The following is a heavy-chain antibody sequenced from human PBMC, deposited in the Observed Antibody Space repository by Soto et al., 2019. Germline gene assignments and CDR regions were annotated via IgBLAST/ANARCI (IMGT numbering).Heavy chain of an antibody. J-gene: IGHJ3*02. Sequence: SETLSLTCAVYGGSFSGYYWSWIRQPPGKGLEWIGEINHSGSTNYNPSLKSRVTISVDTSKNQFSLKLSSVTAADTAVYYCARDLGYCSGGSRYSDDAFDIWGQGTMVTVSS. V-gene: IGHV4-34*01. CDR2: INHSGST. D-gene: IGHD2-15*01. CDR1: GGSFSGYY. CDR3: ARDLGYCSGGSRYSDDAFDI.